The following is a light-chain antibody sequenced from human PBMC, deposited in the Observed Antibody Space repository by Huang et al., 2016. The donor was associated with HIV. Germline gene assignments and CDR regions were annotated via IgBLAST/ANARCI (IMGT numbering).Light chain of an antibody. Sequence: EVVMTQSPATLSVSPGERATLFCRASQSLSTNLAWYQQKPGQPPRRLIYGASTRATGVPARFSGSGSVTDFTLTISSLQPEDFAVYYCQQYDDWPPVTFGPGTKVDFK. CDR2: GAS. V-gene: IGKV3-15*01. CDR3: QQYDDWPPVT. J-gene: IGKJ3*01. CDR1: QSLSTN.